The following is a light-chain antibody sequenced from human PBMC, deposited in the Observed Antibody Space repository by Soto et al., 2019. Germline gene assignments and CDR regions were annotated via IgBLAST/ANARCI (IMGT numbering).Light chain of an antibody. CDR3: QQYINWPRT. Sequence: EIVLTQSPGTLSLSPGERATLSCRASQSVSSSYLAWYQQKPGQAPRLLIYGASSRATGIPDRFSGSGSGTEFTLTISSLQSEDFAIYYCQQYINWPRTFGQGTKVDIK. CDR2: GAS. CDR1: QSVSSSY. J-gene: IGKJ1*01. V-gene: IGKV3-20*01.